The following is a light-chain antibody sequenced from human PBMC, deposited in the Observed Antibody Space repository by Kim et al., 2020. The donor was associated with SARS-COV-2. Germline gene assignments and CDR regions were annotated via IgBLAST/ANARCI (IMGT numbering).Light chain of an antibody. J-gene: IGKJ4*01. CDR1: QDISSW. CDR2: AAS. V-gene: IGKV1-12*01. Sequence: DIQMTQSPSSVSASVGDRVTITCRASQDISSWLAWYQQKPGKAPKLLISAASSLQSGVPSRFSGSGSGTDFTLTISSLPPEDFASYYCQRADSFPLGFGGGTKVDIK. CDR3: QRADSFPLG.